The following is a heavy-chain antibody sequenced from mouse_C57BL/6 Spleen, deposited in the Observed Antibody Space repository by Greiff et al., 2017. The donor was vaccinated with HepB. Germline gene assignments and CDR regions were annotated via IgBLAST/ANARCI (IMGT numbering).Heavy chain of an antibody. CDR2: IRSKSNNYAT. V-gene: IGHV10-1*01. Sequence: EVKVVESGGGLVQPKGSLKLSCAASGFSFNTYAMNWVRQAPGKGLEWVARIRSKSNNYATYYADSVKDRFTISRDDSESMLYLQMNNLKTEDTAMYYCVRLTTVVATRYFDVWGTGTTVTVSS. CDR3: VRLTTVVATRYFDV. CDR1: GFSFNTYA. J-gene: IGHJ1*03. D-gene: IGHD1-1*01.